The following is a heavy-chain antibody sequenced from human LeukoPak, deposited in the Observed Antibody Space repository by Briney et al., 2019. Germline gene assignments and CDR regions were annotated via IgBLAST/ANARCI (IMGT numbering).Heavy chain of an antibody. V-gene: IGHV4-61*01. Sequence: SETLSLTRTVSGGSVSSGSYYWSWIRQPPGKGLEWIGYIYYSGSTNYNPSLKSRVTISVDTSKNQFSLKLSSVTAADTAVYYCARDAGDCSSTSCSRYYYDDMQLWGQGPTVTVSS. D-gene: IGHD2-2*01. CDR2: IYYSGST. J-gene: IGHJ6*02. CDR1: GGSVSSGSYY. CDR3: ARDAGDCSSTSCSRYYYDDMQL.